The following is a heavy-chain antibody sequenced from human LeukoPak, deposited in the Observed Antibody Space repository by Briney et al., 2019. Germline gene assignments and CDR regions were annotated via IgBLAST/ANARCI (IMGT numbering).Heavy chain of an antibody. Sequence: GGSLRLSCAASGFTVSSNYMSWVRQAPGKGLEWVSVIYSGGSTYYADSVKGRFTISRHKSKNTLYLQMNSLRAEDTAVYYCARSDNWNAFDIWGQGTMVTVSS. D-gene: IGHD1-20*01. J-gene: IGHJ3*02. CDR2: IYSGGST. V-gene: IGHV3-53*04. CDR3: ARSDNWNAFDI. CDR1: GFTVSSNY.